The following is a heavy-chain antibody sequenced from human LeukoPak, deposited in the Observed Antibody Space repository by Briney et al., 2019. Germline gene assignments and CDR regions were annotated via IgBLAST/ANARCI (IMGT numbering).Heavy chain of an antibody. V-gene: IGHV3-30*18. CDR1: GFTFSSYG. CDR3: AKSGSSGWLSF. J-gene: IGHJ4*02. D-gene: IGHD6-19*01. CDR2: ISYDGSNK. Sequence: PGGSLRLSCAASGFTFSSYGMHWVRQAPGKGLEWVAVISYDGSNKYYADSVKGRFTISRDNSKNTLYLQMNSLRAEDTAVYYCAKSGSSGWLSFWGQGTLVTVSS.